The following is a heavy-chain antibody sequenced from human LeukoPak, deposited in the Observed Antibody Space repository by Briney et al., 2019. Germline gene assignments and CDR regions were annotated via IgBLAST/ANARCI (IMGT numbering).Heavy chain of an antibody. CDR1: GFTFSDYW. D-gene: IGHD5-12*01. CDR3: ARDIPSGFYTPDY. CDR2: IETDGDEK. V-gene: IGHV3-7*01. J-gene: IGHJ4*02. Sequence: GGSLRLSCVASGFTFSDYWMSWVRQAPGMGLEWVANIETDGDEKNYVDTVKGRFTISRDNARNSLYLQMNSLRVEDTAVYYCARDIPSGFYTPDYWGRGTLVTVSS.